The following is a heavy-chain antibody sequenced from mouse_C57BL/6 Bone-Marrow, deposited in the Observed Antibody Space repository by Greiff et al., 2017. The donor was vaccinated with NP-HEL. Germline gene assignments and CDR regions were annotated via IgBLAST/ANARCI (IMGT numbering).Heavy chain of an antibody. CDR3: TRSLYGSSPYYYAMDY. CDR1: GYTFTDYE. D-gene: IGHD1-1*01. Sequence: VQLQQSGAELVRPGASVTLSCKASGYTFTDYEMHWVKQTPVHGLEWIGAIDPETGGTAYNQKFKGKAILTADKSSSTAYMELRSLTSEDSAVYYCTRSLYGSSPYYYAMDYWGQGTSVTVSS. V-gene: IGHV1-15*01. CDR2: IDPETGGT. J-gene: IGHJ4*01.